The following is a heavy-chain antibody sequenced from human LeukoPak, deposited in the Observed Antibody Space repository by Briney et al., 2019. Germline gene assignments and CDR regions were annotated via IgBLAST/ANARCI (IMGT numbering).Heavy chain of an antibody. D-gene: IGHD5-24*01. CDR3: ARVSSGSRRDGYNVVDY. Sequence: GGSLRLSCAASRFTLSNYEMNWVRQAPGKGLEWVSYISSSGYFIFYADSVKGRFTISRDNAKNTLFLQMNSLKPADTAVYYCARVSSGSRRDGYNVVDYWGQGTRVTVSS. CDR1: RFTLSNYE. V-gene: IGHV3-48*03. CDR2: ISSSGYFI. J-gene: IGHJ4*02.